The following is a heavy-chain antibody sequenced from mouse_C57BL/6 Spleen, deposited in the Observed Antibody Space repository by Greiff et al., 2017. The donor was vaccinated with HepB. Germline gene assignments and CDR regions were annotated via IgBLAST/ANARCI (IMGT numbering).Heavy chain of an antibody. V-gene: IGHV1-81*01. Sequence: VQLQQSGAELARPGASVKLSCKASGYTFTSYGISWVKQRTGQGLEWIGEIYPRSGNTYYNEKFKGKATLTADKSSSTAYMELRSLTSEDSAVYFCAREYYYGSSDYAMDYWGQGTSVTVSS. D-gene: IGHD1-1*01. J-gene: IGHJ4*01. CDR1: GYTFTSYG. CDR3: AREYYYGSSDYAMDY. CDR2: IYPRSGNT.